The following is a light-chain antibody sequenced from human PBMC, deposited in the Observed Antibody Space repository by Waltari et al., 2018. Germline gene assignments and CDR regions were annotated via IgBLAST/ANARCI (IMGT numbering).Light chain of an antibody. CDR2: GNE. CDR1: SSNIGSKT. CDR3: AAWDDSLNAVV. Sequence: QSVLTQPPSASETSGQRVTISCSGSSSNIGSKTVNWYQQLPGTAPKLLIYGNEKRPSGVPERFSGSKSGTSASLAISGLQSEDEAEYYCAAWDDSLNAVVFGGGTKVTVL. V-gene: IGLV1-44*01. J-gene: IGLJ2*01.